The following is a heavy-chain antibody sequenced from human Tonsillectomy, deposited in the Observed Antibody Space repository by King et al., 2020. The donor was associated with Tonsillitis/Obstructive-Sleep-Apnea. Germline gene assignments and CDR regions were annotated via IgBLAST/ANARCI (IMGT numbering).Heavy chain of an antibody. Sequence: QLVQSGGGVVQPGRSLRLSCAASGFNFSSYAMHWVRQAPGKGLEWVAVISDDGSKKYYADSVKGRFTFSRDKSKNTLYLRMNSLTTEDAAVYYCARGEYDPYYFDYWGLGTLFTVSS. CDR1: GFNFSSYA. D-gene: IGHD1-1*01. V-gene: IGHV3-30*04. CDR3: ARGEYDPYYFDY. CDR2: ISDDGSKK. J-gene: IGHJ4*02.